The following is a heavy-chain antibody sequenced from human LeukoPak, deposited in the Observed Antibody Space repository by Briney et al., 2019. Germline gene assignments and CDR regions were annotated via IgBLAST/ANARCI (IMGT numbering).Heavy chain of an antibody. CDR1: GGSISSGSYY. V-gene: IGHV4-61*02. Sequence: SQTLSLTCTVSGGSISSGSYYWSWIRQPAGKGLEWIGRIYTSGSTNYNPSLKSRDTISVDTSKNQFSLKLSSVTAADTAVYYCARGGSYGYFDYWGQGTLVTVSS. J-gene: IGHJ4*02. D-gene: IGHD5-18*01. CDR2: IYTSGST. CDR3: ARGGSYGYFDY.